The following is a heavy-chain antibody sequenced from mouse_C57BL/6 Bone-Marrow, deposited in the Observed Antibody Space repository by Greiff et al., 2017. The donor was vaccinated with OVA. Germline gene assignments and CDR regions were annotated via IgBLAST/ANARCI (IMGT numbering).Heavy chain of an antibody. D-gene: IGHD1-1*01. Sequence: VQLQQSGAELVRPGTSVKVSCKASGYAFTNYLIEWVKQRPGQGLEWIGVINPGSGGTNHNEKFKGKATLTADKSSSTAYMQLSSLTSEDSAVYFCARGLLRPFAYWGQGTLVTVSA. CDR3: ARGLLRPFAY. J-gene: IGHJ3*01. CDR1: GYAFTNYL. V-gene: IGHV1-54*01. CDR2: INPGSGGT.